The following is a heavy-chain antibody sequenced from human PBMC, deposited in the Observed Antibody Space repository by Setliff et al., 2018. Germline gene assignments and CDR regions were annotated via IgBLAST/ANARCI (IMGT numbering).Heavy chain of an antibody. V-gene: IGHV3-23*01. CDR3: AKDPARIFGVVINAFDY. Sequence: GGSLRLSCAASGFSLSDHYVDWVRQAPGKGLEWVSAISGSGGSTYYADSVKGRFTISRDNSKNTLYLQMNSLRAEDTAVYYCAKDPARIFGVVINAFDYWGQGTLVTVSS. CDR1: GFSLSDHY. D-gene: IGHD3-3*02. J-gene: IGHJ4*02. CDR2: ISGSGGST.